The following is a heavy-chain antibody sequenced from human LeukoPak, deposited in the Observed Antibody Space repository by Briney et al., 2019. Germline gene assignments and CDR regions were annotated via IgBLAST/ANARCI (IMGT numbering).Heavy chain of an antibody. D-gene: IGHD3-22*01. Sequence: ASETLSLTCTVSGGSITNYYWSWIRQPPGGELEWIGYIYHNGHTDYNPSLKSRVTISVDTSKNQFSLKLSSVTAADTAVYYCARHGEDYLGDSSGPDYWGQGTLVTVSS. CDR1: GGSITNYY. CDR3: ARHGEDYLGDSSGPDY. CDR2: IYHNGHT. J-gene: IGHJ4*02. V-gene: IGHV4-59*08.